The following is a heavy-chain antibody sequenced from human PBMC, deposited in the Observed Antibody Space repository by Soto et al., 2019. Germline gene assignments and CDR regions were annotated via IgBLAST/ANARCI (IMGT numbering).Heavy chain of an antibody. V-gene: IGHV1-8*01. Sequence: ASVKVSCKASGYTFTSYDINWVRQATGQGLEWMGWMNPNSGKTGYAQKFQGRVTMTRNTSISTAYMELSSLRSEDTAVYYCARGVLLSSIGWWYCGMYVWCQATTVTVFS. CDR3: ARGVLLSSIGWWYCGMYV. D-gene: IGHD6-13*01. J-gene: IGHJ6*02. CDR1: GYTFTSYD. CDR2: MNPNSGKT.